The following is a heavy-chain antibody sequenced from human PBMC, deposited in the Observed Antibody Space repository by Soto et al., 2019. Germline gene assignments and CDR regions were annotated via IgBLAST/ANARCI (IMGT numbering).Heavy chain of an antibody. CDR1: GSTFSKYA. V-gene: IGHV1-69*01. D-gene: IGHD3-16*02. Sequence: VQLVQSGAEVKKPGSSVKVSCKASGSTFSKYAISWVRQAPGQGLEWMGGLIPILGTPKYAQKFQGRVTITADESTTTAYMELSSVTFEDTAVYYCARDSHDYIWGSYRNGMDVWGQGTTVSVSS. CDR3: ARDSHDYIWGSYRNGMDV. CDR2: LIPILGTP. J-gene: IGHJ6*02.